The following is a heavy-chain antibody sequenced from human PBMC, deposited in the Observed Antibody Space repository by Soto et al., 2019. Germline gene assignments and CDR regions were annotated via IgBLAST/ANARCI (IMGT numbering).Heavy chain of an antibody. CDR3: AKVGGSGSYLDDYYGMDV. CDR2: ISGSGGST. Sequence: GGSLRLSCAASGFTFSSYAMSWVRQAPGKGLEWVSAISGSGGSTYYADSVKGRFTISRDNSKNTLYLQMNSLRAEDTAVYYCAKVGGSGSYLDDYYGMDVWGQGTTVTVSS. D-gene: IGHD3-10*01. V-gene: IGHV3-23*01. J-gene: IGHJ6*02. CDR1: GFTFSSYA.